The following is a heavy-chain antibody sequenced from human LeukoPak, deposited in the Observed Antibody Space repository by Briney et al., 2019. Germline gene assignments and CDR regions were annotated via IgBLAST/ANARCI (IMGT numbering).Heavy chain of an antibody. Sequence: GGSLRLSCVASGXTFSSYWMHWVRQVPGKGLVWVSRINSDGSSTSYVDSVKGRFTISRDNAKNTLYLQMNNLRADDRAVYYCAREGYGDYDYWGQGTLVTVSS. J-gene: IGHJ4*02. CDR3: AREGYGDYDY. CDR2: INSDGSST. CDR1: GXTFSSYW. D-gene: IGHD4-17*01. V-gene: IGHV3-74*01.